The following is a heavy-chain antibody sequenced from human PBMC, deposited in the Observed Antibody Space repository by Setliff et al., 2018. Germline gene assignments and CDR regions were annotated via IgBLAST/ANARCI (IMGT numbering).Heavy chain of an antibody. Sequence: ASVKVSCKASGYIFTYYAIHWVRQAPGQRLEWMGWISAYNGYTNYAQKLQGRVTMTTDTSTSTAYMELRSLRSDDTAVYYCAREVGSRLDYWGQGTLVTVSS. J-gene: IGHJ4*02. V-gene: IGHV1-18*01. CDR3: AREVGSRLDY. D-gene: IGHD6-13*01. CDR2: ISAYNGYT. CDR1: GYIFTYYA.